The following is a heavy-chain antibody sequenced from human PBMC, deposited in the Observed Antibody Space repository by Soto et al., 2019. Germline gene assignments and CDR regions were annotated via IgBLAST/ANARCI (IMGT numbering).Heavy chain of an antibody. D-gene: IGHD1-1*01. CDR3: AKDLRTRWILGNFHS. J-gene: IGHJ4*02. Sequence: AGGSLRLSCAASGFKFDDYAMHWVRQAPGKGLEWVSGINFNSANTAYAESVKGRFTISRDNAKNSLYLQMNSLRAEDTAFYFCAKDLRTRWILGNFHSWGPGTLVTVYS. CDR2: INFNSANT. CDR1: GFKFDDYA. V-gene: IGHV3-9*01.